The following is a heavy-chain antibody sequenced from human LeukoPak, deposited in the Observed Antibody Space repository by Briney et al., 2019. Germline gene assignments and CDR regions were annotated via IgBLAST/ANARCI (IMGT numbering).Heavy chain of an antibody. CDR3: ARLYSSGWYSFFDY. V-gene: IGHV3-64*01. CDR1: GFTFSTYW. J-gene: IGHJ4*02. D-gene: IGHD6-19*01. CDR2: ISSNGGSI. Sequence: GGSLRLSCAASGFTFSTYWMHWVRQAPGKGLEYVSAISSNGGSIYYANSVKGRFTISRDNSKNTLYLQMGSLRAEDMAVYYCARLYSSGWYSFFDYWGQGTLVTVSS.